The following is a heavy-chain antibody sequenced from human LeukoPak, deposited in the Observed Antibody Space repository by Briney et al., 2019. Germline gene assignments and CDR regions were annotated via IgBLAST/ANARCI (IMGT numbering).Heavy chain of an antibody. CDR2: IYYTGNT. Sequence: PSETLSLTCTVSGGSIAGYYWSWIRQTPGKGLEWIAYIYYTGNTNYNPSLKSRVTVSVDTSKNQFSLQLTSVTAADTAVYYCARGYYDILTGYYRDYWGQGTLVTVSS. D-gene: IGHD3-9*01. CDR3: ARGYYDILTGYYRDY. V-gene: IGHV4-59*01. J-gene: IGHJ4*02. CDR1: GGSIAGYY.